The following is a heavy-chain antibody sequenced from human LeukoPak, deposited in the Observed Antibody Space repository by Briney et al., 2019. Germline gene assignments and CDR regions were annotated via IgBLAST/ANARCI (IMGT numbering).Heavy chain of an antibody. CDR2: ISSSSSYI. V-gene: IGHV3-21*01. CDR3: LPMITFGGVIVN. J-gene: IGHJ4*02. D-gene: IGHD3-16*02. CDR1: GFTFSSYS. Sequence: GGSLRLSCAASGFTFSSYSMNWVRQAPGKGLEWVSSISSSSSYIYYGDSVKGRFTISRDNAKNSLYLQMNSLRAEDTAVYYCLPMITFGGVIVNWGQGTLVTVSS.